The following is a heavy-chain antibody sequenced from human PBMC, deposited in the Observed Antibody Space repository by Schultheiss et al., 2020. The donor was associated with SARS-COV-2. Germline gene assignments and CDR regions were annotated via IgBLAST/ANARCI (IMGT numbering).Heavy chain of an antibody. Sequence: SETLSLTCTVSGGSVSSGSYYWSWIRQPPGKGLEWIGYIYYSGSTYYNPSLKSRVTISVDTSKNQFSLKLSSVTAADTAVYYCARFDGYLIDYWGQGTLVTVSS. CDR2: IYYSGST. V-gene: IGHV4-61*01. CDR3: ARFDGYLIDY. CDR1: GGSVSSGSYY. J-gene: IGHJ4*02. D-gene: IGHD3-22*01.